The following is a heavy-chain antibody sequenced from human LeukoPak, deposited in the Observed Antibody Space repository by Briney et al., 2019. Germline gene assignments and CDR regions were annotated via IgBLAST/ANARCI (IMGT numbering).Heavy chain of an antibody. J-gene: IGHJ6*03. CDR3: ARARHYYYYYYMDV. CDR1: GYTFTSYG. CDR2: IIPIFGTA. Sequence: SVKVSCKASGYTFTSYGISWVRQAPGQGLEWMGGIIPIFGTANYAQKFQGRVTITTDESTSTAYMELSSLRSEDTAVYYCARARHYYYYYYMDVWGKGTTVTVSS. V-gene: IGHV1-69*05.